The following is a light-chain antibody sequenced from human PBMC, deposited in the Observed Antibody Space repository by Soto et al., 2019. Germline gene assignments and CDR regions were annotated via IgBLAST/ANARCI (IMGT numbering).Light chain of an antibody. CDR1: QSISNNH. Sequence: EILLTQAPGTLSLSPGERVTLSCRARQSISNNHLASYLHKPGAAPRLLSHGTSNMATGISDRFSGSGSGTDFTLTFSRLEPEDFAVYYCEYYGTSITFGGGTKVDI. CDR2: GTS. V-gene: IGKV3-20*01. CDR3: EYYGTSIT. J-gene: IGKJ4*01.